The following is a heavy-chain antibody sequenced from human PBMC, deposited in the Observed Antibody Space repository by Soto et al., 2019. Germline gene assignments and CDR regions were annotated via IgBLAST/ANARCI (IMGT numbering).Heavy chain of an antibody. V-gene: IGHV3-53*02. Sequence: ELQVVESGGGLIQPGGSLRLSCAASGLTVTRNYMTWVRLAPGKGLECVSTIHTGGKTFYTDSVKGRFTVSRDASKNTVDLQMNTLSVEDTALYYCATGGSKRVRGAIVEVFHLEFWGRGTVVTVSS. D-gene: IGHD3-10*01. J-gene: IGHJ4*02. CDR1: GLTVTRNY. CDR3: ATGGSKRVRGAIVEVFHLEF. CDR2: IHTGGKT.